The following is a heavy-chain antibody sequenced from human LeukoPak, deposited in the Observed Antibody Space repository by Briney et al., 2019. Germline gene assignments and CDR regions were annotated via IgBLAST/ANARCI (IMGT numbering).Heavy chain of an antibody. V-gene: IGHV3-9*01. CDR1: GFTFDDYA. CDR3: AKSSSYCSGGSCYSVGWFDP. Sequence: GGSLRLSCAASGFTFDDYAMHWVRQAPGKGLEWVSGISWNSGSIGYADSVKGRFTISRDNAKNSLYLQMNSLRAEDTALYYCAKSSSYCSGGSCYSVGWFDPWGQGTLVTVSS. J-gene: IGHJ5*02. D-gene: IGHD2-15*01. CDR2: ISWNSGSI.